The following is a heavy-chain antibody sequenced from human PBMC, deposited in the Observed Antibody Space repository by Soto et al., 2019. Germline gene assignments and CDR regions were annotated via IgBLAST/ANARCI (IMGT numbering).Heavy chain of an antibody. CDR2: ISTSNGNT. D-gene: IGHD3-10*01. V-gene: IGHV1-18*01. Sequence: QVQLVQSGVEVKKPGASVKVSCKASGYTFNSYGIRWVRQAPGQGLEWVGWISTSNGNTDYAQKLQGRVTVTTDTSTSPAKMELRSLRSDATAGYYCARGWFGMSGDDAFDIWGQGTMVTVSS. CDR1: GYTFNSYG. J-gene: IGHJ3*02. CDR3: ARGWFGMSGDDAFDI.